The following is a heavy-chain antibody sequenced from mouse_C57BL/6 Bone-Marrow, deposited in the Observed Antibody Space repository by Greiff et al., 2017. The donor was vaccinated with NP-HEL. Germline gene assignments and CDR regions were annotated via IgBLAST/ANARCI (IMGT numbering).Heavy chain of an antibody. CDR1: GFTFSDYY. CDR3: ARDPIGGDYFDY. CDR2: INYDGSST. D-gene: IGHD2-14*01. J-gene: IGHJ2*01. V-gene: IGHV5-16*01. Sequence: EVMLVESEGGLVQPGRSMKLSCTASGFTFSDYYMAWVRQVPEKGLEWVANINYDGSSTYYLDSLKSRFIISRDNAKNILYLQMSSLKSEDTATYYCARDPIGGDYFDYWGQGTTLTVSS.